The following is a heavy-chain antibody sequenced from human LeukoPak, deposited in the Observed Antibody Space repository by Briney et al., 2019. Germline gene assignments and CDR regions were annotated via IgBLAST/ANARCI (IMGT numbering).Heavy chain of an antibody. V-gene: IGHV4-59*01. J-gene: IGHJ5*02. CDR3: ARDGNNWFDP. CDR2: IYYSGGT. Sequence: MASETLSLTCTVSGGSISSYYWSWIRQPPGKGLEWIGYIYYSGGTNYNPSLKSRVTISVDTSKNQFSLKLSSVTAADTAVYYCARDGNNWFDPWGQGTLVTVSS. CDR1: GGSISSYY. D-gene: IGHD1-26*01.